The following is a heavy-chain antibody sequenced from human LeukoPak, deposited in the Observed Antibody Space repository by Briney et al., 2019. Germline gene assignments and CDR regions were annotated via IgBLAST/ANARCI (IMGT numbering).Heavy chain of an antibody. V-gene: IGHV3-7*01. CDR2: IKQDGSEK. CDR3: AGDPSLHCSSTSCYPIYYYYYMDV. CDR1: GFTFSNNW. J-gene: IGHJ6*03. D-gene: IGHD2-2*01. Sequence: GGSLRLSCAASGFTFSNNWMSWVRQAPGKGLEWVANIKQDGSEKYYVDSVKGRFTISRDNAKNSLYLQMNSLRAEDTAVYYCAGDPSLHCSSTSCYPIYYYYYMDVWGKGTTVTVSS.